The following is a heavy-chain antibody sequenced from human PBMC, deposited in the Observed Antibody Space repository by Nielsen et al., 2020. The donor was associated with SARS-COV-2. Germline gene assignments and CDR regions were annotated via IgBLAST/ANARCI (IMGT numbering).Heavy chain of an antibody. CDR1: DFTFSSYA. J-gene: IGHJ3*02. CDR3: SKNLSCDYRSWPFDI. D-gene: IGHD4-11*01. CDR2: ISGSGGST. V-gene: IGHV3-23*01. Sequence: ARPLRLSCAASDFTFSSYAMSWVRQAPGKGLEWVPAISGSGGSTYYADSVKGRFTISRAHSKNTLYLQMNSLRTEDTAADYRSKNLSCDYRSWPFDIWGQGTMVTVSS.